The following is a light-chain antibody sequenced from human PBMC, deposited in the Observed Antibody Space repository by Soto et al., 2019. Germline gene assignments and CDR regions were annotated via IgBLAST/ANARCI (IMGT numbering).Light chain of an antibody. J-gene: IGKJ5*01. CDR1: QSFRGL. CDR2: DAY. Sequence: EVVLTQSPVTLSLSPGERATLSCRASQSFRGLLAWYQQKPGQAPRLLIYDAYNRATGIPPRFSGSGSGTDFTLTISSLEPADSAVYYCQQRHMWPITFSQGTRLESK. V-gene: IGKV3-11*01. CDR3: QQRHMWPIT.